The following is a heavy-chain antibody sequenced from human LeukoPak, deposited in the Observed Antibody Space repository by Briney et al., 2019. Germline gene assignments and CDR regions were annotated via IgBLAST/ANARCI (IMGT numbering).Heavy chain of an antibody. V-gene: IGHV4-59*01. J-gene: IGHJ4*01. CDR3: ASADYDDYYFAF. CDR1: GGSISSYY. Sequence: SETLSLTSTVSGGSISSYYWSWIRLPSGKGLEWIGYIYYSGMTNYNPSLKSRVTISLDTSKNQFSLKLSSVTAADTAVYCFASADYDDYYFAFWGHGTLVTASS. CDR2: IYYSGMT. D-gene: IGHD4-17*01.